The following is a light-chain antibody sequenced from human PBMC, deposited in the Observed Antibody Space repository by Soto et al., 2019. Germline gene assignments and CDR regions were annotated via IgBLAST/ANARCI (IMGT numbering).Light chain of an antibody. CDR3: MQDLQTPVT. J-gene: IGKJ2*01. CDR2: LGS. V-gene: IGKV2-28*01. Sequence: DIVMTQSPLSLPVTPGEPASISCRSTQSLLHSKGYNYLDWYLQKPGQSPQLLIYLGSNRASGVPDRFSGSGSGTDFTLKISRVEAEDVGVYYCMQDLQTPVTFGQGTKLEIK. CDR1: QSLLHSKGYNY.